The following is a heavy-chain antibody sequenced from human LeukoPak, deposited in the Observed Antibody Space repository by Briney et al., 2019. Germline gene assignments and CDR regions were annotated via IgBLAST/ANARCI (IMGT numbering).Heavy chain of an antibody. CDR3: ARVGYIFTGYPYYFDY. V-gene: IGHV3-7*01. CDR2: IKQDGSEK. CDR1: GFTFSDYC. D-gene: IGHD3-9*01. Sequence: GGSLRLSCVASGFTFSDYCMSWVRQAPRKGLEWVANIKQDGSEKYYVDSVKGRFTISRHNAKNSLYLQMNSLRAEDTAVYYCARVGYIFTGYPYYFDYWGQGTLVTVSS. J-gene: IGHJ4*02.